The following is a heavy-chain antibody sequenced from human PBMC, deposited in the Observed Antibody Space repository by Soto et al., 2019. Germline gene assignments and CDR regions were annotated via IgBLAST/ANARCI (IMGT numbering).Heavy chain of an antibody. D-gene: IGHD3-22*01. CDR3: ARYYYESSDWYAFDI. Sequence: QVQLVQSGAEVKKPGASVKVSCKASGYTFTSYAMHWVRQAPGQRLEWMGWINVDSGNTKYSQKFQGRVTIARDTSASTAYMELSSLSSEDTAVYYCARYYYESSDWYAFDIWGQGTMVTVSS. V-gene: IGHV1-3*01. CDR1: GYTFTSYA. J-gene: IGHJ3*02. CDR2: INVDSGNT.